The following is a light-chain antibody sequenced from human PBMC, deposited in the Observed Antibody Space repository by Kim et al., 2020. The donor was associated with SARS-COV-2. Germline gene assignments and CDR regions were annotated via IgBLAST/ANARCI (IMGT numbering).Light chain of an antibody. J-gene: IGLJ3*02. CDR2: SNK. V-gene: IGLV1-44*01. Sequence: GQRVTISYSGSGSNVVSNTVNWYQHLPGTAPKLLIYSNKQRPSGVPARFSGSKSGTSASLAISGLQSEDEADYYCAAWDDSLNGPVFGGGPQLTVL. CDR1: GSNVVSNT. CDR3: AAWDDSLNGPV.